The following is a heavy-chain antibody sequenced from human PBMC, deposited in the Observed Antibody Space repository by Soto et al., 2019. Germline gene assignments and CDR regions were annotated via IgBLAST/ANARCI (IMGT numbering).Heavy chain of an antibody. Sequence: KESGPTLVKPPQTLTLTCTFSGFSLSPSGMAVGWVRQPPGKALEWLALIFWNDDKYYNPSLKSRLSITQDTSKNQVVLTLTNMDPVDTATYFCVHSPTYYSDSKGQKAGAFDTWGQGTLVTIS. D-gene: IGHD3-22*01. CDR2: IFWNDDK. J-gene: IGHJ3*02. CDR3: VHSPTYYSDSKGQKAGAFDT. CDR1: GFSLSPSGMA. V-gene: IGHV2-5*01.